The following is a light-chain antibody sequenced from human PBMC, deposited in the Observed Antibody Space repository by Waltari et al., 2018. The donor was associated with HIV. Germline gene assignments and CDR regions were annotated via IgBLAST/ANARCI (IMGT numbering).Light chain of an antibody. V-gene: IGLV3-25*02. J-gene: IGLJ2*01. Sequence: SYELTQAPSVSVSPGQTAKITCSGAALSRHFVFWYQQKSGQAPRMMILKENERPSGIPSRFSASRSGSTSTLNISGVQAEDEADYYCQLGHNSESIFGRGNKLTVL. CDR2: KEN. CDR1: ALSRHF. CDR3: QLGHNSESI.